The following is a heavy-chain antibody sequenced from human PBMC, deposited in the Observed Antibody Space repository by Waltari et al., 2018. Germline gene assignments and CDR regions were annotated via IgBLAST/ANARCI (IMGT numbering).Heavy chain of an antibody. CDR2: ISGSGGST. D-gene: IGHD3-10*01. CDR1: GFTFSSYA. J-gene: IGHJ4*02. V-gene: IGHV3-23*04. Sequence: EVQLVESGGGLVQPGGSLRLSCAASGFTFSSYAMSWVRQAPGKGLEWVSAISGSGGSTYYADSVKGRFTISRDNSKNTLYLQINSLRAEDTAVYYCAKDPWYRKITMVRGDYWGQGTLVTVSS. CDR3: AKDPWYRKITMVRGDY.